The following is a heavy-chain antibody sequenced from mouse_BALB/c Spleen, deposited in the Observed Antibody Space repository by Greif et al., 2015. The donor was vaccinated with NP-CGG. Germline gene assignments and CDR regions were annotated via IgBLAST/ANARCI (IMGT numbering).Heavy chain of an antibody. CDR2: IDTSDSYT. V-gene: IGHV1-69*01. CDR1: GYTFTDYR. CDR3: ARRTASYAMDY. J-gene: IGHJ4*01. D-gene: IGHD1-2*01. Sequence: LQESGAEPVMPGASVKMSCKASGYTFTDYRMHWVKQRPGQGLEWIGAIDTSDSYTSYNQKFKGKATLTVDESSSTAYMQLSSLTSEDSAVYYCARRTASYAMDYWGQGTSVTVSS.